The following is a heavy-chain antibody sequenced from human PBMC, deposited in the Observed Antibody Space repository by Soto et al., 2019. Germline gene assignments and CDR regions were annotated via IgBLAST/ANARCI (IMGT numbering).Heavy chain of an antibody. Sequence: SETLSLTCTVSGGSISSGGYYWSWIRHHPGKGLEWIGYIYYSGSTYYNPSLKSRVTISVDTSKNQFSLKLSSVTAADTAVYYCARVEMATITWYYFDYWGQGTLVTVSS. V-gene: IGHV4-31*03. D-gene: IGHD5-12*01. CDR3: ARVEMATITWYYFDY. CDR2: IYYSGST. CDR1: GGSISSGGYY. J-gene: IGHJ4*02.